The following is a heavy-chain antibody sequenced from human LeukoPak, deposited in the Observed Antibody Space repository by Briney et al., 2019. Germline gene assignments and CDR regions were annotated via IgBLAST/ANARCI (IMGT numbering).Heavy chain of an antibody. D-gene: IGHD3-22*01. J-gene: IGHJ4*02. CDR3: ARAANPYYYDSSGCLAY. V-gene: IGHV3-30*19. Sequence: GGSLRLSCAASRFTFSTYGMHWVRQAPGKGLEWVAVISYDGSNKYYADSVKGRFTISRDSSKNTLYLQMNSLRAEDTAVYYCARAANPYYYDSSGCLAYWGQGTLVTVSS. CDR1: RFTFSTYG. CDR2: ISYDGSNK.